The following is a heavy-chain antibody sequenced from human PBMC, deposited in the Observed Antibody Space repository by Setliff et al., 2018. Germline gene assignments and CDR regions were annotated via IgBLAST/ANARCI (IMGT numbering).Heavy chain of an antibody. CDR1: GVSISSGGYY. CDR3: AREVGTSTSSDAFDV. Sequence: SETLSLTCTVSGVSISSGGYYWNWIRQRPGTGLEWIACIYHSGSAHYNPSLKSRITMSVDTYKNQFSLHLTSVTAADPAVYYCAREVGTSTSSDAFDVWGQGMMVTVSS. V-gene: IGHV4-30-4*08. J-gene: IGHJ3*01. D-gene: IGHD1-26*01. CDR2: IYHSGSA.